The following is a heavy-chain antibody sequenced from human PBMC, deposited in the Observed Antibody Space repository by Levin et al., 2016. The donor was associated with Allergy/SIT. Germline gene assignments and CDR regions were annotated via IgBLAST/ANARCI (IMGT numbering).Heavy chain of an antibody. CDR2: MNVANGDT. J-gene: IGHJ4*02. Sequence: WVRQSPGQRLEWMAWMNVANGDTKYSQKFQGRITITRDTSASTGYMELSSLRSEDTAVHYCTRDRESFVIDYWGQGTLVTVSS. CDR3: TRDRESFVIDY. V-gene: IGHV1-3*01.